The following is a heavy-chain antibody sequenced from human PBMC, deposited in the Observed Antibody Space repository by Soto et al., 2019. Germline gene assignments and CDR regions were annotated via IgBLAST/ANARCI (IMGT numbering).Heavy chain of an antibody. D-gene: IGHD3-10*01. J-gene: IGHJ4*02. CDR2: TNAGNGNK. CDR3: ARGGGWVGDPSFDS. CDR1: GYTFTSYT. Sequence: QVQLVQSGAEVKKPGASVKVSCQASGYTFTSYTLHWVRQAPGQGPEWMGWTNAGNGNKKYSQRFQGRLTITSDRFASTAYMELSSLNFEDTAVYYCARGGGWVGDPSFDSWGQGTLVTVSS. V-gene: IGHV1-3*01.